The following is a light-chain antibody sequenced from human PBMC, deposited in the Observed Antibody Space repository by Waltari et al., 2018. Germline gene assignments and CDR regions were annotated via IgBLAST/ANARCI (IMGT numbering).Light chain of an antibody. V-gene: IGLV2-14*01. CDR1: DREVGAYDF. J-gene: IGLJ1*01. CDR2: EVS. Sequence: QSALTQPASVSGSPGQSITISCPGTDREVGAYDFVSWYQQHPGKAPHLIIYEVSNRPSGISNRFPASKSGNTASLTISGLQAEDEADYYCSSYTTSSAPGVFGTGTRVTVL. CDR3: SSYTTSSAPGV.